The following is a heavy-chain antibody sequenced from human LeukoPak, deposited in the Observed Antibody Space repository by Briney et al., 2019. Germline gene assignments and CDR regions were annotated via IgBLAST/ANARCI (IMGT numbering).Heavy chain of an antibody. V-gene: IGHV3-7*01. CDR2: IKQDGSEK. J-gene: IGHJ4*02. Sequence: GGSLRLSXAASGFTFSNDWMTWVRQAPGKGLEWVANIKQDGSEKYYMDSVKGRFTISRDNAKNSLYLQMNSLRAEDTAVYYCARYTSGYYNNWGQGTLVTVSS. CDR3: ARYTSGYYNN. D-gene: IGHD3-22*01. CDR1: GFTFSNDW.